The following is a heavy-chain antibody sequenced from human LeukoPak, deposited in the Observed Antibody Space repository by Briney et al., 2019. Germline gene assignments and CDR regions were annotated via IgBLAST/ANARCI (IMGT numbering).Heavy chain of an antibody. J-gene: IGHJ4*02. CDR1: GFTFSSYW. V-gene: IGHV3-7*01. CDR2: KKQDGSEK. Sequence: GGSLRLSCAASGFTFSSYWMSWVRQAPGKGLEWVANKKQDGSEKYYVDSVKGRFTISRDTAKTSLYLHINSLRAEDTAVYYSARGVGGFYYFDYWGQGTLVTVSS. D-gene: IGHD2-15*01. CDR3: ARGVGGFYYFDY.